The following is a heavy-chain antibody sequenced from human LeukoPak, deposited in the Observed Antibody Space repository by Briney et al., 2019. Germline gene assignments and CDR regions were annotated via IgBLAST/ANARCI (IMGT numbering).Heavy chain of an antibody. D-gene: IGHD3-10*01. CDR1: GGSFSGYY. J-gene: IGHJ6*04. Sequence: SETLSLTCAVYGGSFSGYYWSWIRQPPGKGLEWLGEINHSGSTNYNPSLKSRVTISVDTSKNQFSLKLSSVTAADTAVYYCARGMVRGVMGYYYGIDVWGKGTTVTVSS. V-gene: IGHV4-34*01. CDR3: ARGMVRGVMGYYYGIDV. CDR2: INHSGST.